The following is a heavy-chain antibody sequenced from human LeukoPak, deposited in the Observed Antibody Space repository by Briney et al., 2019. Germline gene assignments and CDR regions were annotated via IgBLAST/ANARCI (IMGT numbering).Heavy chain of an antibody. CDR3: TTEPQLWLRPFDY. CDR2: IKSKTDGGTT. CDR1: GFTFSNAW. Sequence: PGESLRLSCAASGFTFSNAWMSWVRQAPGKGLEWVGRIKSKTDGGTTDYAAPVKGRFTISRDDSKNTLYLQMNSLKTEDTAVYYCTTEPQLWLRPFDYWGQGTLVTVSS. D-gene: IGHD5-18*01. J-gene: IGHJ4*02. V-gene: IGHV3-15*01.